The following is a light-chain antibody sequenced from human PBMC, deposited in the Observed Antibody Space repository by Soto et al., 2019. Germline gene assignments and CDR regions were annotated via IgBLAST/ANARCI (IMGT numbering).Light chain of an antibody. J-gene: IGLJ1*01. CDR2: DTT. V-gene: IGLV7-46*01. CDR3: LVFAGGAFV. Sequence: QAVVTQEPSLTVSPGGTVTLTCGSSTGAVTDGHYPYWFQQKPGQAPRTLIYDTTNKYSWTPARFSGSLLGGKAALTLSGARPDDEAEYYCLVFAGGAFVFGAGTKVTVL. CDR1: TGAVTDGHY.